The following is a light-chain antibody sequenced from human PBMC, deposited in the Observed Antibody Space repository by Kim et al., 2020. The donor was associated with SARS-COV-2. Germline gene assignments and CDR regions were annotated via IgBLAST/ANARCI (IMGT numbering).Light chain of an antibody. J-gene: IGLJ1*01. CDR1: NNDVGAYDY. V-gene: IGLV2-11*01. CDR2: DVT. Sequence: GQSVTISCTGTNNDVGAYDYVSWYQHHPGKAPKLIIFDVTKRPSGVPDRFSASKSGNTASLTISGLQGEGEADYYCCSYAGTYSYVFGIGTKVTVL. CDR3: CSYAGTYSYV.